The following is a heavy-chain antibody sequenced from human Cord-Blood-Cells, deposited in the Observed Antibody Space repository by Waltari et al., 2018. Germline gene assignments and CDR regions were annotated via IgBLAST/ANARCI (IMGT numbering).Heavy chain of an antibody. D-gene: IGHD3-10*01. CDR3: ASSSMVQGVINWFDP. J-gene: IGHJ5*02. CDR1: GGTFSSYT. Sequence: QVQLVQSGAEVKKPWSSVKVSCKASGGTFSSYTISWVRQAPGQGLEWMGRIITILGIANYAQKFQGRVKITADKSTSTAYMELSRLRSEDTAVYYCASSSMVQGVINWFDPWVQGTLVTVSS. V-gene: IGHV1-69*02. CDR2: IITILGIA.